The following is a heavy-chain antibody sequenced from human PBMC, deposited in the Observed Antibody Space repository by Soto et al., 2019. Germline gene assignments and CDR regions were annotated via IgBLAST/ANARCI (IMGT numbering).Heavy chain of an antibody. CDR2: ISGSGGST. D-gene: IGHD1-1*01. V-gene: IGHV3-23*01. Sequence: GESLKISCAASGFTFSSYAMSWVRQAPGKGLEWVSAISGSGGSTYYADSVKGRFTISRDNSKNTLYLQMNSLRAEDTAVYYCAKDQLRLEPISDYWGQGTLVTVSS. J-gene: IGHJ4*02. CDR3: AKDQLRLEPISDY. CDR1: GFTFSSYA.